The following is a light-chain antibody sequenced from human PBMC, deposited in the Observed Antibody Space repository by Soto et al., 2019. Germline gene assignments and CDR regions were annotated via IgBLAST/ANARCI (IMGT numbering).Light chain of an antibody. CDR1: QTISMY. CDR3: QQIFSTPPLT. CDR2: AAS. J-gene: IGKJ4*01. Sequence: DIQMTQSQSSLSAYVGDRVNITCRASQTISMYLNWYQQKPGKAPILLLSAASHLQSGVPSRFSGGGSWTDFTLTIHGLQPADSATYFCQQIFSTPPLTFGGGTKVEIK. V-gene: IGKV1-39*01.